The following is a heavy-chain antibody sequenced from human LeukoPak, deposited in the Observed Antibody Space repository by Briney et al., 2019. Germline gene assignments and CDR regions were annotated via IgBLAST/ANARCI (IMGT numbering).Heavy chain of an antibody. V-gene: IGHV3-74*01. CDR2: INSDGSST. CDR3: AREMSFRGAYYYDSSGYSDY. J-gene: IGHJ4*02. D-gene: IGHD3-22*01. Sequence: GGSLRLSCAASGFTFSSYWMHWVRQAPGKGLVWVSRINSDGSSTSYADSVKGRFTISRDNAKNTLYLQMNSLRAEDTAVYYCAREMSFRGAYYYDSSGYSDYWGQGTLVTVSS. CDR1: GFTFSSYW.